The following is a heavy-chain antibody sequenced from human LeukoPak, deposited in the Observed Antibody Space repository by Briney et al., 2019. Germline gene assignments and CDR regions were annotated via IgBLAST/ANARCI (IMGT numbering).Heavy chain of an antibody. CDR1: GFTFSIYA. D-gene: IGHD1-26*01. CDR2: ISSDGSST. CDR3: AGTLSGSYYVGDY. V-gene: IGHV3-74*01. Sequence: GGSLRLSCAASGFTFSIYAMSWVRQAPGKGLVWVSRISSDGSSTSYAASVKGRFTISRDNAKNTLYLQMNSLRAEDTAIYYCAGTLSGSYYVGDYWGQGTLVTVSS. J-gene: IGHJ4*02.